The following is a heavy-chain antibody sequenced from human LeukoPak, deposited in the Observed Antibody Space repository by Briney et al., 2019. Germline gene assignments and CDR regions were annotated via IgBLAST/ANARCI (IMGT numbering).Heavy chain of an antibody. J-gene: IGHJ4*02. D-gene: IGHD4-17*01. CDR1: GFTVSSNY. CDR3: ARDTVTTAYYFEY. V-gene: IGHV3-53*05. CDR2: IYSGGST. Sequence: GGSLRLSCAASGFTVSSNYMSWVRQAPGKGLEWVSVIYSGGSTYYADSVKGRFTISRDISKNTVYLQVSSLRGEDTAVYYCARDTVTTAYYFEYWGQGTLVTVSS.